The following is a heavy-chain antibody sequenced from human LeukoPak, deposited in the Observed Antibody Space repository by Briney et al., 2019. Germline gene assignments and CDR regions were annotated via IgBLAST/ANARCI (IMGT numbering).Heavy chain of an antibody. CDR3: ARQGDYDFWSGYYHGYFDY. D-gene: IGHD3-3*01. CDR2: IYHSGST. V-gene: IGHV4-38-2*01. J-gene: IGHJ4*02. CDR1: GYSISSGYY. Sequence: SETLSLXCAVSGYSISSGYYWGWIRQPPGKGLEWIGSIYHSGSTYYNPSLKSRVTISVDTSKNQFSLKLSSVTAADTAVYYCARQGDYDFWSGYYHGYFDYWGQGTLVTVSS.